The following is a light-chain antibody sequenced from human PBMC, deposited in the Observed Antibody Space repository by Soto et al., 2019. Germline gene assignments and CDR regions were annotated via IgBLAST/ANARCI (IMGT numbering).Light chain of an antibody. J-gene: IGKJ4*01. CDR3: QRYNDWPLT. CDR2: NAF. CDR1: QGIGVT. V-gene: IGKV3-15*01. Sequence: EIVMTQSPATLSVSPGEGATLSCRASQGIGVTLAWYQQKPGQNPRLLIYNAFTRATGVPARFSGSGSGTDFTLTITSLPSEASAAYSCQRYNDWPLTFGGGTKVDIK.